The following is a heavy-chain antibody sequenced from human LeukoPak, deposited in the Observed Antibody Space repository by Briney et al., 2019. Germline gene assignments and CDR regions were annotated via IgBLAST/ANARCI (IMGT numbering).Heavy chain of an antibody. V-gene: IGHV4-59*01. CDR3: ARTDDAFHI. D-gene: IGHD2-21*02. Sequence: SETLSLTCTVSGGSISSYYWSWIRQPPGKGLEWIGYIYYSGSTNYNPSLKSRVTISLVMSKNQISLKLSSVTTADTAMYYCARTDDAFHIWGHGTTVTVSS. J-gene: IGHJ3*02. CDR2: IYYSGST. CDR1: GGSISSYY.